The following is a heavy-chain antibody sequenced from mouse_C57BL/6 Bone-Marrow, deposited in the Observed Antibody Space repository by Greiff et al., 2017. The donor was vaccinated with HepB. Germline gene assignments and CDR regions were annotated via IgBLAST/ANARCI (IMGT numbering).Heavy chain of an antibody. J-gene: IGHJ2*01. V-gene: IGHV2-2*01. Sequence: QVQLQQSGPGLVQPSQSLSITCTVSGFSLTSYGVHWVRQSPGKGLEWLGVIWSGGSTDYNAAFISRLSISKDNSKSQVFFKMNSLQADDTAIYYCARNGDIYYDYDGTLYFDYWGQGTTLTVSS. CDR1: GFSLTSYG. CDR3: ARNGDIYYDYDGTLYFDY. D-gene: IGHD2-4*01. CDR2: IWSGGST.